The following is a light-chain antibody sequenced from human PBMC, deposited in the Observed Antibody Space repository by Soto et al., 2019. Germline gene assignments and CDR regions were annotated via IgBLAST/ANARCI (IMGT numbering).Light chain of an antibody. Sequence: DMQMNQNKNCVSGSVGDRVTSTCRASEDISYWVAWYQQKPGKAPKLLIYAASNLQSGVPSRFSGSGSGTDFTLTIVSLQPEDFATYYCQQYSIYPLTFCGGTK. CDR2: AAS. CDR1: EDISYW. V-gene: IGKV1D-16*01. J-gene: IGKJ4*01. CDR3: QQYSIYPLT.